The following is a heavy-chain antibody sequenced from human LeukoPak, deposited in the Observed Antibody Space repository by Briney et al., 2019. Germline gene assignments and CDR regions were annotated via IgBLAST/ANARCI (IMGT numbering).Heavy chain of an antibody. J-gene: IGHJ4*02. CDR2: ISSSSSTI. D-gene: IGHD6-19*01. CDR1: GFTFSSYA. Sequence: GGSLRLSCAASGFTFSSYAMSWVRQAPGKGLEWVSYISSSSSTIYYADSVKGRFTISRDNAKNSLYLQMNSLRAEDTAVYYCARRDISSGWYSSTNLFDYWGQGTLVTVSS. CDR3: ARRDISSGWYSSTNLFDY. V-gene: IGHV3-48*04.